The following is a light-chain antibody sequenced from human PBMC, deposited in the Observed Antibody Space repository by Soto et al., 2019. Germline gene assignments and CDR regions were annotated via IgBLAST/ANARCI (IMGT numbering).Light chain of an antibody. J-gene: IGKJ1*01. CDR3: QQYYSTPWT. CDR1: QSVLYSSNNKNY. V-gene: IGKV4-1*01. Sequence: DIVMTQSPDSLAVSLGERATINCKSSQSVLYSSNNKNYLGWYQQKPEQPPKLLLYLSSTRESGVPDRFSGSGSGTDFTLTISSLQAEDVAVYYCQQYYSTPWTFGQGTKVEIK. CDR2: LSS.